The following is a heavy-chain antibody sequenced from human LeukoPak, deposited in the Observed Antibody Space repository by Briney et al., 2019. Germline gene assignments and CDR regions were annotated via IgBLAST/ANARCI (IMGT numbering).Heavy chain of an antibody. CDR2: IYHSGST. CDR3: ARAPDGRFDP. V-gene: IGHV4-38-2*01. D-gene: IGHD1-26*01. Sequence: SETLSLTRAVSGYSISSGYYWGWIRQPPGKGLEWIGSIYHSGSTYYNPSLKSRVTISVDTSKNQFSLKLSSVTAADTAVYYCARAPDGRFDPWGQGTLVTVSS. CDR1: GYSISSGYY. J-gene: IGHJ5*02.